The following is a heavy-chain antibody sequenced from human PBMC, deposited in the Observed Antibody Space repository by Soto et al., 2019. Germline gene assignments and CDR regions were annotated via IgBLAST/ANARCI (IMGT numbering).Heavy chain of an antibody. CDR1: GFTVSSNY. CDR2: IYSGGST. Sequence: GGSLRLSCAASGFTVSSNYMSWVRQAPGKGLGWVSVIYSGGSTYYADSVKGRFTISRDNSKNTLYLQMNSLRAEDTAVYYCARVGYYDSSGYQLNDYWGQGTLVTVSS. D-gene: IGHD3-22*01. CDR3: ARVGYYDSSGYQLNDY. V-gene: IGHV3-53*01. J-gene: IGHJ4*02.